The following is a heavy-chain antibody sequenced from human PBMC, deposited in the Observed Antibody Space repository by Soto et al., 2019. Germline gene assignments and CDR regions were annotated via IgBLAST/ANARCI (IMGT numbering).Heavy chain of an antibody. Sequence: QVQLQQWGAGLLKPSETLSLTCAVYGGSFSGYYWSWIRQPPGKGLEWIGEINHSGSTNYNPSLKSRVTISVATSKNQFSLQLSSVTAADTAVYYCARDYYDSSGRPTIDYWGQGTLVTVSS. CDR3: ARDYYDSSGRPTIDY. CDR1: GGSFSGYY. J-gene: IGHJ4*02. D-gene: IGHD3-22*01. CDR2: INHSGST. V-gene: IGHV4-34*01.